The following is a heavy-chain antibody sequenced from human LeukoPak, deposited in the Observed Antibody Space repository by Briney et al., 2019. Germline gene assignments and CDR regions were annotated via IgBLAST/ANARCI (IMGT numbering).Heavy chain of an antibody. J-gene: IGHJ3*02. CDR2: INPNSGGT. D-gene: IGHD3-3*01. CDR3: ARDLHRDDLWSGSYAFDI. V-gene: IGHV1-2*02. Sequence: ASVKVSCKASGYTFTGYYMHWVRQAPGQGLEWMGWINPNSGGTNYAQKFQGRVTMTRDTSISTAYMELSRLRSDDTAVYYCARDLHRDDLWSGSYAFDIWGQGTMVTVSS. CDR1: GYTFTGYY.